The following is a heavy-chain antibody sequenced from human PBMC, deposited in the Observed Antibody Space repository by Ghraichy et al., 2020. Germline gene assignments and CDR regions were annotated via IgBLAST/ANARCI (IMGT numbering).Heavy chain of an antibody. D-gene: IGHD3-9*01. CDR2: ISTGGIT. CDR3: ARAQSVLRFSDWLLPFDF. CDR1: GFTFSSYE. Sequence: GGSLRLSCAVSGFTFSSYEMNWVRQAPGKGLEWVSIISTGGITQYAGSVKGRFTISRDNAQNSLYLQMNSLRAEDTAVYYCARAQSVLRFSDWLLPFDFWGQGTMVTGSS. J-gene: IGHJ4*02. V-gene: IGHV3-48*03.